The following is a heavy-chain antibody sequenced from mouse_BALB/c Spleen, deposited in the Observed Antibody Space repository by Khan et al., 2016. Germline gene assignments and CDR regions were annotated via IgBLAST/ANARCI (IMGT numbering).Heavy chain of an antibody. CDR1: GFNFSSFG. CDR3: ARRIVTRDYYGMDY. D-gene: IGHD2-5*01. Sequence: EVELVESGGGLVQPGGSRKLSYAASGFNFSSFGMHWVRQAPEKGLEWVAYISSGSNTIYYADTVKGRFTISRDNPKKTLFLHMTSLRSEDTAMYYCARRIVTRDYYGMDYWGQGTSVTVSS. J-gene: IGHJ4*01. V-gene: IGHV5-17*02. CDR2: ISSGSNTI.